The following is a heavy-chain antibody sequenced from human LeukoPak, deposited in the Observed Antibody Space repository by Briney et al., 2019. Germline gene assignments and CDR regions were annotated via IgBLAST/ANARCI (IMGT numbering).Heavy chain of an antibody. D-gene: IGHD2-2*01. CDR3: ARESGREYCSSTSCYDYFDY. Sequence: PGGSLRLSCAASGFTFSSYAMSWVRQAPGKGLEWVSAISGSGGSTYYADSVKGRFTISRDHSKNTLYLQMNSLRAEDTAVYYCARESGREYCSSTSCYDYFDYWGQGTLVTVSS. CDR1: GFTFSSYA. J-gene: IGHJ4*02. V-gene: IGHV3-23*01. CDR2: ISGSGGST.